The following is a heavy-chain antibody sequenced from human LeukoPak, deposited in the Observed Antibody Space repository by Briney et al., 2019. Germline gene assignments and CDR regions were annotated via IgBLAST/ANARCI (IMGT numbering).Heavy chain of an antibody. V-gene: IGHV3-21*06. Sequence: GGSLRLSCAASGFTFSRYTIHWVRQTTGGGLEWVSSISGTRNFIFYAESLKGRFTISRDNANNSVYLQMDTLRAEDTAVYYCARVINGYIDYWGQGTLVTVSS. CDR1: GFTFSRYT. D-gene: IGHD2-8*01. CDR2: ISGTRNFI. CDR3: ARVINGYIDY. J-gene: IGHJ4*02.